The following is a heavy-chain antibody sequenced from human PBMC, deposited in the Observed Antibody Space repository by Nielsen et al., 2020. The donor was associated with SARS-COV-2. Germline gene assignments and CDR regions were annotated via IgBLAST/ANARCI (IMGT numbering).Heavy chain of an antibody. J-gene: IGHJ5*02. CDR3: ARDLDYYDSSCYDR. CDR2: ISYDGSNK. Sequence: GGSLRLSCAASGFTFSSYGMHWVRQAPGKGLEWVAVISYDGSNKYYADSVKGRFTISRESAKNSLYLQMNSLRAEDTAVYYCARDLDYYDSSCYDRWGQGTLVTVSS. D-gene: IGHD3-22*01. V-gene: IGHV3-30*03. CDR1: GFTFSSYG.